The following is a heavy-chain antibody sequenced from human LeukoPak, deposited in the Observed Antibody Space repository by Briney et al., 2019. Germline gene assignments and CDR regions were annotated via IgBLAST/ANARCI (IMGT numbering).Heavy chain of an antibody. D-gene: IGHD3-10*01. CDR2: INNDGSGT. CDR3: VGEAANY. CDR1: GFTYTDYW. V-gene: IGHV3-7*01. Sequence: GGSLRLSCAASGFTYTDYWMRWIRQSPGKGLEWAAHINNDGSGTYYGESVKGRFTISRDNAKNSVYLQMDTLRFEGTAVYYCVGEAANYWGQGTVVTVSS. J-gene: IGHJ4*02.